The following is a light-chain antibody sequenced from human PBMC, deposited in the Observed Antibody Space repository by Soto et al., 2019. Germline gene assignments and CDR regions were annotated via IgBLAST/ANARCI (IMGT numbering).Light chain of an antibody. CDR1: QSVNSNY. V-gene: IGKV3-20*01. CDR2: GAS. J-gene: IGKJ1*01. Sequence: EIVLTQSPGTLSLSPGERATLSCRASQSVNSNYLAWYQRKPGQAPRLLIYGASNRATDIPYRFSASGSGTDFTLSNTRPEAEDFAVYYCQQYDSTPPTFGQGTKVEVK. CDR3: QQYDSTPPT.